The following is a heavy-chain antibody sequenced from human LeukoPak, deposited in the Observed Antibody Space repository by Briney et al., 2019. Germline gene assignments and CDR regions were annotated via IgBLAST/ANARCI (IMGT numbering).Heavy chain of an antibody. Sequence: GGSLRLSCAASGFTFSSYAMHWVRQAPGKGLEWVAAISYDGSNKYYADSVKGRFTISRDNSKNTLYLQMNSLRAEDTAVYYCARERDIVVVPAASHFDYWGQGTLVTVSS. D-gene: IGHD2-2*01. CDR3: ARERDIVVVPAASHFDY. V-gene: IGHV3-30*01. CDR1: GFTFSSYA. J-gene: IGHJ4*02. CDR2: ISYDGSNK.